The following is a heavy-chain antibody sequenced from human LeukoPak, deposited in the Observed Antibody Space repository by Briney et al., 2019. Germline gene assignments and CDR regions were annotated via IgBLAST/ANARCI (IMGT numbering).Heavy chain of an antibody. CDR3: ARDPPPYCRGGSCLTGTFDY. CDR1: GFTFSSYG. V-gene: IGHV3-33*01. J-gene: IGHJ4*02. CDR2: IWYDGSNK. D-gene: IGHD2-15*01. Sequence: GRSLGLSCAASGFTFSSYGMHWVRQAPGKGLEWVAVIWYDGSNKYYADSVKGRFTISRDNSKNTLYLQMNSLRAEDTAVYYCARDPPPYCRGGSCLTGTFDYWGQGTLVTVSS.